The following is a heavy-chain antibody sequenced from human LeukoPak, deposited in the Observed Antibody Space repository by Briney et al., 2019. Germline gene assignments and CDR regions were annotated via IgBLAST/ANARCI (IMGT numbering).Heavy chain of an antibody. CDR1: GFTFSSYS. Sequence: PGETLRLSCAASGFTFSSYSMNWVRQAPGKGLEWVSAISGSGGSTYYADSVKGRFTISRDNYKKTLYLQMNSLRPEDTAVYYCVKDRGDLPPYFDYWGQGTLVTVSS. CDR2: ISGSGGST. CDR3: VKDRGDLPPYFDY. D-gene: IGHD2-21*02. J-gene: IGHJ4*02. V-gene: IGHV3-23*01.